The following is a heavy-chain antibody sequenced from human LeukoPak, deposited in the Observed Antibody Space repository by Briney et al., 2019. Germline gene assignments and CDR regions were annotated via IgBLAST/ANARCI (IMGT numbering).Heavy chain of an antibody. V-gene: IGHV3-48*02. CDR2: ISSSSSTI. Sequence: GGSLRLSCAASGFTFSSYSMNWVRQAPGKGVEWVSYISSSSSTIYYADSVKGRFTISRDNAKNSLYLQMNSLRDEDTAVYYCAIYSRSWSRAFDIWGQGTMVTVSS. CDR1: GFTFSSYS. CDR3: AIYSRSWSRAFDI. J-gene: IGHJ3*02. D-gene: IGHD6-13*01.